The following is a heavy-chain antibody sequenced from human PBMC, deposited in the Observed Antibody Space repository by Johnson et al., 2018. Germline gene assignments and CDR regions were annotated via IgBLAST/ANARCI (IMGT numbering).Heavy chain of an antibody. D-gene: IGHD1-26*01. CDR1: GFTFDDYA. J-gene: IGHJ6*02. CDR3: AKDLHDGDSGSYYGSYYYYGMDV. CDR2: ISWNSGSI. V-gene: IGHV3-9*01. Sequence: EVQLVESGGGLVQPGRSLRLSCAASGFTFDDYAMHWVRQAPGKGLEWVSGISWNSGSIGYADSVKGRFTISRDNSKNTLYLQMNSLRAEDTAVYYCAKDLHDGDSGSYYGSYYYYGMDVWGQGTTVTVSS.